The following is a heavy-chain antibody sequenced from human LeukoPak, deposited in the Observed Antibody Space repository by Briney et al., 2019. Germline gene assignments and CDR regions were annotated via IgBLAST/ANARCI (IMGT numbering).Heavy chain of an antibody. Sequence: GGFLRLSCAASGFTFSAYSMNWVRQAPGKGLEWISYISSATTTIHYADSVKGRFTISRDNAKNTLYLQMNSLRGEDTAVYYCANQEYYYGSGSYYNPLPFDYWGQGTQVTVSS. CDR2: ISSATTTI. J-gene: IGHJ4*02. CDR3: ANQEYYYGSGSYYNPLPFDY. V-gene: IGHV3-48*01. CDR1: GFTFSAYS. D-gene: IGHD3-10*01.